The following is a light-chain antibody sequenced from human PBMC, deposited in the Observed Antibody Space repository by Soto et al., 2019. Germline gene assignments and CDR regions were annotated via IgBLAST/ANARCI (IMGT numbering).Light chain of an antibody. CDR1: QSVSSN. J-gene: IGKJ1*01. CDR3: QQYSNWRWT. Sequence: DIVMTQSPATLSVSPGERATLSCRASQSVSSNLAWYQQKPGQTPRLLIYSVSTRATGIPARFSGSGSGTEFTLTISSLQSEDFAVYYCQQYSNWRWTFGQGTKVDIK. V-gene: IGKV3-15*01. CDR2: SVS.